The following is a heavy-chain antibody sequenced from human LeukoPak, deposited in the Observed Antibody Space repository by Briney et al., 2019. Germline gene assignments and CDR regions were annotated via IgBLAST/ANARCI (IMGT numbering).Heavy chain of an antibody. CDR2: ISSSSGYI. J-gene: IGHJ4*02. Sequence: GGSLRLSCAASGFTFSSYSMNWVRQAPGKGLEWVSSISSSSGYIYHADSVKGRFTISRDNAKNSLYLQMNSLRAEDTALYYCAKDIGEAAAAHGYFDYWGQGTLVTVSS. D-gene: IGHD6-13*01. V-gene: IGHV3-21*04. CDR3: AKDIGEAAAAHGYFDY. CDR1: GFTFSSYS.